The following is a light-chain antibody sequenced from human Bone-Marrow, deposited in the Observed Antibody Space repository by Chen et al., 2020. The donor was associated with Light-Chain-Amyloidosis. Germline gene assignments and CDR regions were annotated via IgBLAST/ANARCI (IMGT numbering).Light chain of an antibody. CDR1: SSNIGAGYD. V-gene: IGLV1-40*01. J-gene: IGLJ3*02. CDR2: GND. Sequence: QSVLTQPPSVSGAPGQRVTISCTGTSSNIGAGYDVHWYQQLPGTAPKLLIYGNDNRPSGVPDRFSASKSGTSASLAITGLQAEDEADHYCQSYDTTLSGSVFGGGTKLTVL. CDR3: QSYDTTLSGSV.